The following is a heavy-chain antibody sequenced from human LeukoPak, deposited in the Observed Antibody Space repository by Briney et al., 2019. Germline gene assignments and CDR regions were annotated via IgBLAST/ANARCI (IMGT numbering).Heavy chain of an antibody. CDR2: ISSSSSYI. CDR1: GFTFSSYS. J-gene: IGHJ3*02. D-gene: IGHD4-17*01. CDR3: ASPLSSTGLDAFDI. V-gene: IGHV3-21*01. Sequence: GGSLRLSCAASGFTFSSYSMNWVRQAPGRGLEWVSSISSSSSYIYCADSVKGRFTISSDNAKNSLYLQMNSLRAEDTAVYYCASPLSSTGLDAFDIWGQGTMVTVSS.